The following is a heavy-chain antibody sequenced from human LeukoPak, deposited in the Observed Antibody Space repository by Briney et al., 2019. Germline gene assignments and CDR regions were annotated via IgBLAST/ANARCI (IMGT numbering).Heavy chain of an antibody. CDR2: INPNSGGT. D-gene: IGHD3-22*01. CDR3: AGGYYYDSSGYYAFDI. Sequence: ASVKVSCKASGGTFSSYAISWVRQAPGQGLEWMGWINPNSGGTNYAQKFQGRVTMTRDTSISTAYMELSRLRSDDTAVYYCAGGYYYDSSGYYAFDIWGQGTMVTVSS. CDR1: GGTFSSYA. J-gene: IGHJ3*02. V-gene: IGHV1-2*02.